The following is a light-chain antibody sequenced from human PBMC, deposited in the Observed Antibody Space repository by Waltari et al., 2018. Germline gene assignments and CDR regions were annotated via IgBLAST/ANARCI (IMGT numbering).Light chain of an antibody. J-gene: IGLJ3*02. CDR3: NPYAGSSSWV. CDR1: SSAVGFLNI. CDR2: DVS. Sequence: QSALTQPASVSGSPGQSITISCNRTSSAVGFLNISSWYQQHPGKAPKLMIYDVSERPSGVSNRFSGSKSGNTASLTISGLQAEDEADYYCNPYAGSSSWVFGGGTKLTVL. V-gene: IGLV2-14*01.